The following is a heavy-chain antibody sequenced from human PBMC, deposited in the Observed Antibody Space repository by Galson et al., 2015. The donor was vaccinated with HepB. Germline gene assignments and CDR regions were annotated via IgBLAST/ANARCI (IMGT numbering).Heavy chain of an antibody. Sequence: SLRLSCAASGFTFSDHHMDWVRQAPGKGLEWVGRIRNKANSYTTEYAASAKGRFTISRDDSKNSLYLQMNSLKTEDTAVYYCATGSFHYWYFDLWGRGTLVTVSS. D-gene: IGHD1-26*01. J-gene: IGHJ2*01. V-gene: IGHV3-72*01. CDR1: GFTFSDHH. CDR3: ATGSFHYWYFDL. CDR2: IRNKANSYTT.